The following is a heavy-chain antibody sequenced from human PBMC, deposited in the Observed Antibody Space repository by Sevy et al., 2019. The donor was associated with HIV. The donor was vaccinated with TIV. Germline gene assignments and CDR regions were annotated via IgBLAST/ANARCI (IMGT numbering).Heavy chain of an antibody. CDR1: GYDFTNYW. CDR2: IYPGDSDT. J-gene: IGHJ6*02. CDR3: AGVVLPPGIAAAGSYSGMDV. D-gene: IGHD6-13*01. Sequence: GESLKISCKGSGYDFTNYWIGWVRQMPGKGLEWMGIIYPGDSDTIYSPSFQGQVTISADKSISTAFLQWSRMKASDTAMYYCAGVVLPPGIAAAGSYSGMDVWGQGTTVTVSS. V-gene: IGHV5-51*01.